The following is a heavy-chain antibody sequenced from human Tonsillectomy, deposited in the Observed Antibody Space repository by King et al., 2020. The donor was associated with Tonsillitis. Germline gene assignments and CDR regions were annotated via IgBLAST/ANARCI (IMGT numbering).Heavy chain of an antibody. Sequence: VQLVESGGGVVQPGRSLRLSCAASGFTFSSYNMYWVRQAPGKGLEWVAVISYDGSDKYYADSVKGRFTISRDNSKNTLYLQMNSLRAEDTAVYYCVRDRDGYNAMNFDYWGQGTLVTVSS. V-gene: IGHV3-30*04. CDR3: VRDRDGYNAMNFDY. CDR2: ISYDGSDK. CDR1: GFTFSSYN. D-gene: IGHD5-24*01. J-gene: IGHJ4*02.